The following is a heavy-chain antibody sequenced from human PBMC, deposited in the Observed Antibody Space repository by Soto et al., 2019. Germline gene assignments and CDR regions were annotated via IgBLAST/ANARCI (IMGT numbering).Heavy chain of an antibody. Sequence: SETLSLTCTVSGDSWGNYYWFWIRQPVGKGLEWIGRVSSSGNTNANPTLNSRATMSIDTSKNQSSLRLRSVTAADTAVYYCARADYEILTGSYAMDVWGQGTTVTVSS. CDR2: VSSSGNT. CDR1: GDSWGNYY. CDR3: ARADYEILTGSYAMDV. D-gene: IGHD3-9*01. J-gene: IGHJ6*02. V-gene: IGHV4-4*07.